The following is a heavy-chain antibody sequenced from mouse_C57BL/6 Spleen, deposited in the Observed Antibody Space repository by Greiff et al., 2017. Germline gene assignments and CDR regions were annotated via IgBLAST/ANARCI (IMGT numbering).Heavy chain of an antibody. Sequence: DVMLVESGEGLVKPGGSLKLSCAASGFTFSSYAMSWVRQTPEKRLEWVAYISSGGDYIYYAGTVKGRFTISRDNARNTLYLQMSSLKSEDTAMYYCTRHYYGSSHWYFDVWGTGTTVTVSS. CDR1: GFTFSSYA. CDR2: ISSGGDYI. D-gene: IGHD1-1*01. J-gene: IGHJ1*03. CDR3: TRHYYGSSHWYFDV. V-gene: IGHV5-9-1*02.